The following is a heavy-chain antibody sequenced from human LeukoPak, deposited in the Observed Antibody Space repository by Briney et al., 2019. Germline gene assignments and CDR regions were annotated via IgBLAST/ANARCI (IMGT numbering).Heavy chain of an antibody. CDR2: IYTSGSI. CDR3: ARHFAYSSSSYFDY. CDR1: GGSISSYY. D-gene: IGHD6-6*01. Sequence: PSETLSLTCTVSGGSISSYYWSWIRQPAGKGLEWIGRIYTSGSINYNPSLKSRVTMSVDTSKNQFSLRLYSVTVADTAVYYCARHFAYSSSSYFDYWGQGSLVTVSS. J-gene: IGHJ4*02. V-gene: IGHV4-4*07.